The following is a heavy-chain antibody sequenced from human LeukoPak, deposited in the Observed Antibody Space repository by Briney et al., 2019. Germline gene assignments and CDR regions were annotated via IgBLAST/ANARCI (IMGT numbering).Heavy chain of an antibody. D-gene: IGHD3-22*01. V-gene: IGHV4-30-4*01. CDR2: IYYSWGT. CDR1: GGSISSGDYY. J-gene: IGHJ4*02. Sequence: SQTLSLTCTVSGGSISSGDYYWSWVRQPPGEGLEWIGYIYYSWGTYYNPSLKSGVTISVDTSKIQFSLKLSSVTAAATAVYYCARDRDYYDSSGISHGGQGTLVTVSS. CDR3: ARDRDYYDSSGISH.